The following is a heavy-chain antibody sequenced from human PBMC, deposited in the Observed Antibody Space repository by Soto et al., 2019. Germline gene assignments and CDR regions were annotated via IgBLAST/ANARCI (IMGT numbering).Heavy chain of an antibody. J-gene: IGHJ6*02. CDR2: IYYSGST. D-gene: IGHD3-10*01. V-gene: IGHV4-61*01. Sequence: PSETLSLTCTLSGGSVSSSSFYWSWIRQPPGKGLEWIGYIYYSGSTNYNPSLKSRVTISVDTSKNQFSLKLSSVTAADTAVYYCARDLYYGSGPLRPDPYYYYGMDVWGQGTTVTVSS. CDR1: GGSVSSSSFY. CDR3: ARDLYYGSGPLRPDPYYYYGMDV.